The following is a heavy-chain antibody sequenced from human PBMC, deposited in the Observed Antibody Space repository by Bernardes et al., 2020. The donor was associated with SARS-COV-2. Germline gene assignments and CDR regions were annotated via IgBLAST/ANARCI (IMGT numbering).Heavy chain of an antibody. V-gene: IGHV1-24*01. D-gene: IGHD3-9*01. CDR3: ATDQRYYDILTGRTYYYGMDV. J-gene: IGHJ6*02. Sequence: ASVKVSCKVSGYTLTELSMHWVRQAPGKGLEWMGGFDPEDGETIYAQKFQGRVTMTEDTSTDTAYMELSSLRSEDTAVYYCATDQRYYDILTGRTYYYGMDVWGQGTTVTVSS. CDR1: GYTLTELS. CDR2: FDPEDGET.